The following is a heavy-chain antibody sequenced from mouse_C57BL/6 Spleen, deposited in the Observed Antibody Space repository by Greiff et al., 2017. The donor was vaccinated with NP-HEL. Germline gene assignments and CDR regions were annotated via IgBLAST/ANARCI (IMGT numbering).Heavy chain of an antibody. CDR3: ARNPQFAY. CDR1: GFSLTSYG. Sequence: QVQLQQSGPGLVQPSQSLSITCTVSGFSLTSYGVHWVRQSPGKGLEWLGVIWSGGSTDYNAAFISRLSISKDNSKSQVFFKMNSLQADDTAIYYCARNPQFAYWGQGTLVTVSA. J-gene: IGHJ3*01. CDR2: IWSGGST. V-gene: IGHV2-2*01.